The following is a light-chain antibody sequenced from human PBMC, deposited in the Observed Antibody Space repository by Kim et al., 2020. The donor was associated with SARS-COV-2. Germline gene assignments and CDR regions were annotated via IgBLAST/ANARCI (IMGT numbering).Light chain of an antibody. Sequence: QWGAMSCSGNSTYVGKNTVSSCQQLPRAAPNLLICHDVRRPSGGAARFSGGTSGTSASLAIGGGQSEDDADYYCTTWDDRRSCRLFGGGTKLTVL. J-gene: IGLJ2*01. V-gene: IGLV1-36*01. CDR3: TTWDDRRSCRL. CDR1: STYVGKNT. CDR2: HDV.